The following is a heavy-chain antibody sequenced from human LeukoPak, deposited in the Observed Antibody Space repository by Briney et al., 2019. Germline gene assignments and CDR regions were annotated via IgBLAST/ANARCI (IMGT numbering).Heavy chain of an antibody. Sequence: PSETLSLTCTVSGGSISSYYWSWIRQPPGKGLEWIGYIFYSGSTSYNPSLKSRVTISLDTSKNQFSLTLSSVTAADTAVYYCARQSREGYNYLHYWGQGTLVTVSS. V-gene: IGHV4-59*08. D-gene: IGHD5-24*01. J-gene: IGHJ4*02. CDR3: ARQSREGYNYLHY. CDR1: GGSISSYY. CDR2: IFYSGST.